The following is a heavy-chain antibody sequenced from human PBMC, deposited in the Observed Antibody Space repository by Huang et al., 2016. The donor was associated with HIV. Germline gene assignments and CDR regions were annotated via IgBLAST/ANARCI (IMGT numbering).Heavy chain of an antibody. CDR3: ARYRLTGTFLDS. Sequence: QVQLVQSGSELRKPGASVKVSCKASGYTFTTYSVVWVRQAPGQVLEWKGWINTKTGKPTYAQGFTGRLVFSLDTTVNTAYLQISSLKTDDTAKYFCARYRLTGTFLDSWGQGTQVTVSS. CDR2: INTKTGKP. CDR1: GYTFTTYS. V-gene: IGHV7-4-1*02. J-gene: IGHJ4*02. D-gene: IGHD3-9*01.